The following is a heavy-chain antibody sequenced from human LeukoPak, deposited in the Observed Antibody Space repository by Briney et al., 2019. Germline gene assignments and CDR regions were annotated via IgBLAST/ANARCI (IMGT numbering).Heavy chain of an antibody. Sequence: GGSLRLSCAASGFTFSNYGMHWVRQAPGKGLEWVALIWYDGSNKYYADSVKGRFTISRDNSKNTLYLQMNSLRAEDTAVYYCARSYYDFWSGLLWFDPWGQGTLVTVSS. CDR3: ARSYYDFWSGLLWFDP. D-gene: IGHD3-3*01. V-gene: IGHV3-33*01. J-gene: IGHJ5*02. CDR2: IWYDGSNK. CDR1: GFTFSNYG.